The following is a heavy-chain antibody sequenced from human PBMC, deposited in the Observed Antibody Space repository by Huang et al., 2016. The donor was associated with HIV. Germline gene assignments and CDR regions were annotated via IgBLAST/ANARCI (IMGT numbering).Heavy chain of an antibody. D-gene: IGHD2-15*01. CDR1: GYTFTSYS. V-gene: IGHV7-4-1*02. Sequence: QVQLVQSGSELKKPGASVKLSCKASGYTFTSYSMNWVRQAPGQGLEWMGWINTNTGNPTYAQGLTGRFVFSLDTSVSTAFLQISSLEAEDTAVYYCARWRCRGGSCRSLQLGWFDSWGQGTLVTVSS. CDR2: INTNTGNP. CDR3: ARWRCRGGSCRSLQLGWFDS. J-gene: IGHJ5*01.